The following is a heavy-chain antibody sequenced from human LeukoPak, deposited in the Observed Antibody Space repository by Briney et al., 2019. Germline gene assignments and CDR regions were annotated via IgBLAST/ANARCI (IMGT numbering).Heavy chain of an antibody. D-gene: IGHD1-26*01. Sequence: GASVKASCKASGYTFTSYAMHWVRQAPGQRLEWMGWINAGNGNTKYSQKFQGRVTITRDTSASTAYMELSSLRSEDTAVYYCARRSGSYGYADYWGQGTTVTVSS. CDR1: GYTFTSYA. V-gene: IGHV1-3*01. J-gene: IGHJ4*03. CDR3: ARRSGSYGYADY. CDR2: INAGNGNT.